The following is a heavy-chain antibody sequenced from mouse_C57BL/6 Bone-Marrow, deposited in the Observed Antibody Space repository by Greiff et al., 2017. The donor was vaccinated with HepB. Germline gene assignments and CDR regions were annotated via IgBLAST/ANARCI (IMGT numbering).Heavy chain of an antibody. CDR3: ARLRGNVDV. Sequence: VQLQQPGAELVRPGTSVKLSCKASGYTFTSYWLHWVKQRPGQGLEWIGVIDPSDSYTNYNQKFKGKATLTVDTSSSTAYMQLSSLTSEDSAVYDCARLRGNVDVWGTGTTVTVSS. J-gene: IGHJ1*03. CDR1: GYTFTSYW. CDR2: IDPSDSYT. V-gene: IGHV1-59*01.